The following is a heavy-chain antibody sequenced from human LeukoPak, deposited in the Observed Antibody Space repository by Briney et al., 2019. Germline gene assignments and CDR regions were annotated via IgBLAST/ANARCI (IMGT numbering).Heavy chain of an antibody. CDR3: ARYEYYDILTGYYISAFDI. CDR2: IKQDGSEK. J-gene: IGHJ3*02. D-gene: IGHD3-9*01. Sequence: PGGSLRLSCAASGFTFSSYWMSWVRQAPGKGLEWVANIKQDGSEKYYVDSVKGRFTISRDNAKNSLYLQMNSLRAEDTAVYYCARYEYYDILTGYYISAFDIWGQGTMVTVSS. CDR1: GFTFSSYW. V-gene: IGHV3-7*01.